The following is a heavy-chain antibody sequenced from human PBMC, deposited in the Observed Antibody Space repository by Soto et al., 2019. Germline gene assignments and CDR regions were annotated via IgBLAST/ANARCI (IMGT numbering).Heavy chain of an antibody. J-gene: IGHJ4*02. Sequence: QVQLVQSGAEMKRPGSSVKVSCETSGGTFTNSTFSWVRQAPGQGLEWMGWIIPVLNIANCAQKFQGRVNITADKSTSTAYLELSSLRSEDTAIYFCARAPTASAPFLFWGQGTLVTVSS. CDR3: ARAPTASAPFLF. CDR1: GGTFTNST. V-gene: IGHV1-69*02. CDR2: IIPVLNIA. D-gene: IGHD2-21*01.